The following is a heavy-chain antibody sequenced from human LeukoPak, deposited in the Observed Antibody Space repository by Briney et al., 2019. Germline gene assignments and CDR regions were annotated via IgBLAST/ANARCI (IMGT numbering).Heavy chain of an antibody. CDR2: ISSSGSTI. D-gene: IGHD3-9*01. Sequence: PGGSLRLSCAASGFTISSYEMNWVRQAPGKGLEWVSYISSSGSTIYYADSVKGRFTISRDNAKNSLYLQMNSLRAEDTAVYYCATVTGYYNFDYWGQGTLVTVSS. CDR3: ATVTGYYNFDY. V-gene: IGHV3-48*03. CDR1: GFTISSYE. J-gene: IGHJ4*02.